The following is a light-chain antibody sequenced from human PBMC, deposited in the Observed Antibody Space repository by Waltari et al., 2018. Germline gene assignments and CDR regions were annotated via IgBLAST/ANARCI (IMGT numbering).Light chain of an antibody. CDR1: QRVSSS. J-gene: IGKJ5*01. Sequence: EIVLTQTPATLSLSPGKRATLSCRASQRVSSSLGWYQQKPGQAPRLLIYDVSNRATDIPARFSGSGSGTDFTLTISSLEPEDFAVYYCQQRDNWPSITFGQGTRLEIK. V-gene: IGKV3-11*01. CDR3: QQRDNWPSIT. CDR2: DVS.